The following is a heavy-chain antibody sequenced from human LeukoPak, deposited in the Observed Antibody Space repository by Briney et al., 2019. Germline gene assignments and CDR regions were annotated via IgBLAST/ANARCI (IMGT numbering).Heavy chain of an antibody. Sequence: SETLSLTCAVSGGSISSGGYSWSWIRQPPGKGLEWIGYIYYSGSTYYNPSLKSRVTISVDTSKNQFSLKLSSVTAADTAVYYCARQHSAYFDYWGQGTLVTVSS. D-gene: IGHD3-3*02. V-gene: IGHV4-30-4*07. J-gene: IGHJ4*02. CDR1: GGSISSGGYS. CDR2: IYYSGST. CDR3: ARQHSAYFDY.